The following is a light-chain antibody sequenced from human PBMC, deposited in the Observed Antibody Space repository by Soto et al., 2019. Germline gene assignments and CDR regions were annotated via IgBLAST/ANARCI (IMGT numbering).Light chain of an antibody. CDR2: AAS. CDR3: QQSYSTLRWT. Sequence: DIQMTQSPSSLSASVGHRVTITCRASQSISTYLNWYQQKPGKAPKLLIYAASSLQTGVPSRFSGSGSGTDFTLTITSLQPEDFATYSCQQSYSTLRWTFGQGTKVEIK. J-gene: IGKJ1*01. V-gene: IGKV1-39*01. CDR1: QSISTY.